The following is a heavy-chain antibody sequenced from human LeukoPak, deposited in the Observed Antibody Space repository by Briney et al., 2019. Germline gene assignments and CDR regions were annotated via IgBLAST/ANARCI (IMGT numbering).Heavy chain of an antibody. CDR1: GYTFTSYG. D-gene: IGHD1/OR15-1a*01. V-gene: IGHV1-18*01. Sequence: GASVKVSCKASGYTFTSYGISWVRQAPGQGLEWMGWSSAYNGNTNYAQKLQGRVTMTTDTSTSTAYMELRSLRSDDTAVYYCARARGLSLQRNRRGLSHFDYWGQGTLVTVSS. CDR3: ARARGLSLQRNRRGLSHFDY. CDR2: SSAYNGNT. J-gene: IGHJ4*02.